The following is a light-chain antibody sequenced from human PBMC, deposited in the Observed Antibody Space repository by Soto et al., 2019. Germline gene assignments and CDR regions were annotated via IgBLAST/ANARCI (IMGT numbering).Light chain of an antibody. CDR1: SSDVGDYNL. J-gene: IGLJ2*01. CDR2: EVT. CDR3: CSYAGATTLEV. V-gene: IGLV2-23*02. Sequence: QSALTQPASVSGSPGQPITISCTGTSSDVGDYNLVSWYQQHPGKAPKLIIYEVTKRPSGVSNRFSASKSGNTASLTISGLQAEDEADYYCCSYAGATTLEVFGGGTKLTVL.